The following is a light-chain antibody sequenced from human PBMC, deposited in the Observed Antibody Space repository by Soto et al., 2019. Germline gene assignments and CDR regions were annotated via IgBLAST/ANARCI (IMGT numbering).Light chain of an antibody. Sequence: EIVLTQSPATLSLSPGERATLSSRASQSVSNYLAWYQQRPGQAPRLLIYDTSSRATGIPARFRGSGSGTDFTLTISSLEPEDFAVYYCQHHNNWFSWTFGQGTKVEIK. CDR2: DTS. CDR1: QSVSNY. J-gene: IGKJ1*01. CDR3: QHHNNWFSWT. V-gene: IGKV3-11*01.